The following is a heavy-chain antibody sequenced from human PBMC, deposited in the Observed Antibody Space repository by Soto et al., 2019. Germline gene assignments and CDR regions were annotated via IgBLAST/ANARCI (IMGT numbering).Heavy chain of an antibody. D-gene: IGHD2-2*01. Sequence: SETLSLTCAVYGGSFSGYYWSWIRQPPGKGLEWIGEINHSGSTNYNPSLKSRVTISVDTSKNQFSLKLSSVTAADTAVYYCARFCSSTSCYEWGFDYWGQGTLVTVSS. J-gene: IGHJ4*02. CDR3: ARFCSSTSCYEWGFDY. CDR1: GGSFSGYY. CDR2: INHSGST. V-gene: IGHV4-34*01.